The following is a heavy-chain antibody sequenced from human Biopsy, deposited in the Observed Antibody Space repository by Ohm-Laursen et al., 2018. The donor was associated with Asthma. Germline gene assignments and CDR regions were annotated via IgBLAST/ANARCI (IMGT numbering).Heavy chain of an antibody. CDR1: GGSFSGHY. V-gene: IGHV4-34*12. CDR2: IIHSGNT. Sequence: TLSLTCVVYGGSFSGHYWTWIRQPPGKGLEWIGEIIHSGNTNYNRSLKSRLTLSVDTPKNQFSLKLSSVTAADTAVYYCARLADCSGGACYSYGWFDPWGQGTRVTVSS. J-gene: IGHJ5*02. CDR3: ARLADCSGGACYSYGWFDP. D-gene: IGHD2-15*01.